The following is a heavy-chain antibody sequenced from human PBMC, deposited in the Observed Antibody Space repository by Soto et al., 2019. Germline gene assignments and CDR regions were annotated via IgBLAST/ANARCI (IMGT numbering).Heavy chain of an antibody. CDR1: GFTFSSYG. CDR2: ISYDGSNK. CDR3: AKDMRYSGSDDY. V-gene: IGHV3-30*18. D-gene: IGHD1-26*01. Sequence: QVQLVESGGGVVQPGRSLRLSCAASGFTFSSYGMHWVRQAPGKGLVWVAVISYDGSNKYYADSVKGRFTISRDNSKNTLYLQMNSLRAEDTAVYYCAKDMRYSGSDDYWGQGTLVTVSS. J-gene: IGHJ4*02.